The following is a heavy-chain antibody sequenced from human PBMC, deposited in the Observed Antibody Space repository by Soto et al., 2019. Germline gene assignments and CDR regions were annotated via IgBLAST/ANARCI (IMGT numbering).Heavy chain of an antibody. V-gene: IGHV5-51*01. CDR1: EESSIDLC. Sequence: KVSEESSIDLCIGWESQKTGKGLECMGIICPGDSDTRYRPSFQGQVTISADKSISTAYLKWSSLKASDTAVYYCARSYTSSWSDVSDCLVHGTSVLGIAGM. CDR2: ICPGDSDT. J-gene: IGHJ6*01. CDR3: ARSYTSSWSDVSDCLVHGTSVLGIAGM. D-gene: IGHD6-13*01.